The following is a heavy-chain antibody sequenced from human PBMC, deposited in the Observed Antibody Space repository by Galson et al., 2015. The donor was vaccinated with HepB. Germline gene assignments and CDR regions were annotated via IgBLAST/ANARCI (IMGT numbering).Heavy chain of an antibody. J-gene: IGHJ4*02. CDR2: IIPLLATS. CDR1: GGTFRTFA. CDR3: ARGGPGHTLDY. Sequence: SCKASGGTFRTFAVSWVRRAPGQGLEWMGRIIPLLATSDYSQKFQGRVTITADKSMSTAYMELSRLRSGDTAVYYCARGGPGHTLDYWGQGTLVTVSS. V-gene: IGHV1-69*04. D-gene: IGHD2/OR15-2a*01.